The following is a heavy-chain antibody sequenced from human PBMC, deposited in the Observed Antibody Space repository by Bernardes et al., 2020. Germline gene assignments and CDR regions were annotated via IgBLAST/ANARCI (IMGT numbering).Heavy chain of an antibody. CDR2: IIPIFGTA. CDR1: GGTFSSYA. Sequence: SVKVSCKASGGTFSSYAISWVRQAPGQGLEWMGGIIPIFGTANYAQKFQGRVTITADESTSTAYMELSSLRSEDTAVYYCAVALVVGITGGWFDPWGQGTLVTVSS. J-gene: IGHJ5*02. D-gene: IGHD3-22*01. V-gene: IGHV1-69*13. CDR3: AVALVVGITGGWFDP.